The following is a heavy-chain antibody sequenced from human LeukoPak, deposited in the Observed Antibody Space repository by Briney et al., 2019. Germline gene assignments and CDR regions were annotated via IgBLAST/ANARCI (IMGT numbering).Heavy chain of an antibody. J-gene: IGHJ4*02. Sequence: SETLSLTCAVSGYSISSGYYWGWIRQPPGKGLEWIGSIYHSGSTYYNPSLKSRVTISVDTSKNQFSLKLSSVTAADTAVYYCASLGAGTTDFDYWGQGTLVTVSS. V-gene: IGHV4-38-2*01. CDR1: GYSISSGYY. D-gene: IGHD1-7*01. CDR3: ASLGAGTTDFDY. CDR2: IYHSGST.